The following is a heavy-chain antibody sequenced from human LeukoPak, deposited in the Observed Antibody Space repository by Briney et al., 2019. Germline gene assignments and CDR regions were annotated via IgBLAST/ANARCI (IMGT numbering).Heavy chain of an antibody. V-gene: IGHV4-30-2*01. CDR2: IYHSGST. CDR1: GGSISSGGYF. CDR3: ARKVDRYNWFDP. Sequence: SQTLSLTCAVSGGSISSGGYFWSWIRQPPGKGLEWIGYIYHSGSTYYNPSLKSRVTISVDRSKNQFSLKLSSVTAADTAVYYCARKVDRYNWFDPWGQGTLVTVSS. J-gene: IGHJ5*02. D-gene: IGHD5-12*01.